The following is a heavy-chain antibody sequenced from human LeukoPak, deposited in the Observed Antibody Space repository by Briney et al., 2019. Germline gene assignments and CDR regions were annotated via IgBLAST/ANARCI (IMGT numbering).Heavy chain of an antibody. V-gene: IGHV3-48*01. Sequence: PGGSLRLSCAASGFAFSSYAMSWVRKAPGKGLEWVSYISSGSSTTYYADSVKGRFTISKDNAKNSLFLQMNSLRAEDTAVYYCARDPESGYHYFDYWGQGTLVTVS. CDR3: ARDPESGYHYFDY. CDR2: ISSGSSTT. D-gene: IGHD3-3*01. J-gene: IGHJ4*02. CDR1: GFAFSSYA.